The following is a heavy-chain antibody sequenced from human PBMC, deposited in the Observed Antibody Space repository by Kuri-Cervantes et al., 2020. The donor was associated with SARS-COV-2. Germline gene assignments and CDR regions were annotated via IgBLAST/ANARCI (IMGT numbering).Heavy chain of an antibody. CDR1: GGTFSSYA. CDR2: IIPILGIA. CDR3: ARGVPVRGSIPVGAGTFDY. V-gene: IGHV1-69*04. D-gene: IGHD3-16*01. Sequence: SVKVSCKASGGTFSSYATSWVRQAPGQGLEWMGRIIPILGIANYAQKFQGRVTITADKSTSTAYMELSSLRSEDTAVYYCARGVPVRGSIPVGAGTFDYWGQGTLVTVSS. J-gene: IGHJ4*02.